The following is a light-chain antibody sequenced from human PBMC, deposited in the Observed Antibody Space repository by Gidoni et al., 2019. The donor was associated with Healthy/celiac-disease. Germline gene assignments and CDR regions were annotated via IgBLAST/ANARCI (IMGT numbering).Light chain of an antibody. V-gene: IGKV1-39*01. Sequence: DSEMTRSPSSLSASVGDRVTITCRASQSMSSYLNWYQQKPGKAPKLLIYAASSLQTGVPSRFSGSGSGTDFTLTISSLQPEDFATYYCQQSYSTPFTFGPGTKVDIK. J-gene: IGKJ3*01. CDR2: AAS. CDR3: QQSYSTPFT. CDR1: QSMSSY.